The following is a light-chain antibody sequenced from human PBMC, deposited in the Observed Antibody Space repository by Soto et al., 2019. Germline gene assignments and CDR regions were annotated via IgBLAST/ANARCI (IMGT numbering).Light chain of an antibody. J-gene: IGKJ1*01. Sequence: EIVMTQSPVTLSVSPGERVTLSCRASQSVGTNLAWYQQKPGQDPRLLIYGASTRATGIPARFTGSGSGTEFTLIISSLQSEDFAVYYCQQYNKWPPWTFGQGTKVEIK. CDR3: QQYNKWPPWT. V-gene: IGKV3-15*01. CDR1: QSVGTN. CDR2: GAS.